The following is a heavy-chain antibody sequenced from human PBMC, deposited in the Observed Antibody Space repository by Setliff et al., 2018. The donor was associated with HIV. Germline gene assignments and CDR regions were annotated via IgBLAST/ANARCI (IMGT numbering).Heavy chain of an antibody. D-gene: IGHD6-19*01. CDR3: ARDQRQWLVQFAFDI. CDR1: GYTFTGYY. J-gene: IGHJ3*02. Sequence: WASVKVSCKASGYTFTGYYIHWVRQAPGQGLEWMGWINPNSGGTNYALKFQGRVTMTRDTSISTAYMELSRLRSDDTAVYYCARDQRQWLVQFAFDIWGQGTMVTVSS. V-gene: IGHV1-2*02. CDR2: INPNSGGT.